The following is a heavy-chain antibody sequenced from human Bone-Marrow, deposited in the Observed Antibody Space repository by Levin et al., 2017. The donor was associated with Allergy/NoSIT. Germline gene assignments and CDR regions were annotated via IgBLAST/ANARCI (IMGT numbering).Heavy chain of an antibody. CDR3: ARLVTTVSSYYYATDV. D-gene: IGHD4-11*01. V-gene: IGHV4-59*08. CDR2: SYYGGST. CDR1: GVSITSHY. Sequence: ESLKISCTVSGVSITSHYWSWIRQPPGKGLEWIGYSYYGGSTDYNPSLKSRVTISVDTSKSQFSLKLSSVTAADTAVYYCARLVTTVSSYYYATDVWGQGTTVTVSS. J-gene: IGHJ6*02.